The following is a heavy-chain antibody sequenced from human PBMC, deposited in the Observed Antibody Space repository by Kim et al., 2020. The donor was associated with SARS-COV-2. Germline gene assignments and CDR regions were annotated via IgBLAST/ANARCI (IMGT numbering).Heavy chain of an antibody. J-gene: IGHJ4*02. Sequence: GGSLRLSCVASGFTFSSYSMHWVRQAPGKGLVWVSRVTSATSSESYADSVRGRFSISRDNAKHTMYLQMHSLRAEDTAVYYCARGTTDAPGIDYWGQGT. V-gene: IGHV3-74*01. CDR3: ARGTTDAPGIDY. CDR2: VTSATSSE. D-gene: IGHD1-1*01. CDR1: GFTFSSYS.